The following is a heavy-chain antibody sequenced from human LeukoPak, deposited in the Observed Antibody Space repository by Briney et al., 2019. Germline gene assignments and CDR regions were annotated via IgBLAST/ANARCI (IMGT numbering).Heavy chain of an antibody. CDR2: INPDGSTT. CDR1: GFTFSSYW. Sequence: GGSLRLSCAASGFTFSSYWMHWVRQAPGKGLVWVSRINPDGSTTSYADSVKGRFTLSRDSAKNTLYLQMNSLRAEDTAVYYCARVSVGRYYFDNWGQGTPVTVS. CDR3: ARVSVGRYYFDN. D-gene: IGHD3-3*02. V-gene: IGHV3-74*01. J-gene: IGHJ4*02.